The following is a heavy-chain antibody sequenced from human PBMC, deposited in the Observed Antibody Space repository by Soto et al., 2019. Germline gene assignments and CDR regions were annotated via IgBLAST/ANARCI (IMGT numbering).Heavy chain of an antibody. CDR2: ISDSGTYA. Sequence: VQLLESGGGLVHPGGSLRLSCAASGFSFSNYAMSWVRQAPGKGLEWVSVISDSGTYAYYADSVKGRLTISRDNSNNTLYMQMNSLRAEYTAIYYCAKNRGTLYFSAIDSWGLGTLVTVSS. CDR3: AKNRGTLYFSAIDS. V-gene: IGHV3-23*01. D-gene: IGHD3-10*01. CDR1: GFSFSNYA. J-gene: IGHJ4*02.